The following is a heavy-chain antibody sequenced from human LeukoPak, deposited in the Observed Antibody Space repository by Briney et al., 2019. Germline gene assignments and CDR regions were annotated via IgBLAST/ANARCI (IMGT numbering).Heavy chain of an antibody. J-gene: IGHJ3*02. CDR2: IYHSGST. CDR1: GGSISSGGYY. D-gene: IGHD1-26*01. CDR3: ARDRGSQRGILDALDI. V-gene: IGHV4-30-2*01. Sequence: PSETLSLTCTVSGGSISSGGYYWSWIRQPPGKGLEWIGYIYHSGSTYYNPSLKSRVTISVDRSKNQFSLKLSSVTAADTAVYYCARDRGSQRGILDALDIWGQGTMVTVSS.